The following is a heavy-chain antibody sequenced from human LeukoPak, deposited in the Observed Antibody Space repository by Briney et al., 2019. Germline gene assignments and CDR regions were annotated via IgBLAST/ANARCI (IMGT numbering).Heavy chain of an antibody. CDR2: IKQDGSEK. CDR3: AVVRGVMGY. V-gene: IGHV3-7*03. D-gene: IGHD3-10*01. CDR1: GFTFSNYW. Sequence: PGGSLRLSCAASGFTFSNYWMTWVRQAPGKGLKWVANIKQDGSEKYYVDSVKGRFTISRDNAKNSLYLQMNSLRAEDTAVYYCAVVRGVMGYWGQGTLVTVSS. J-gene: IGHJ4*02.